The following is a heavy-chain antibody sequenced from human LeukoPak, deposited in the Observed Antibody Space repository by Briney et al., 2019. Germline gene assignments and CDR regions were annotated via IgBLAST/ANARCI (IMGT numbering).Heavy chain of an antibody. J-gene: IGHJ4*02. CDR1: GLTFRSYT. V-gene: IGHV3-21*06. Sequence: GGSLRLSCSGSGLTFRSYTMTWVRQAPGKGLEWVSSIDGDGTLKYYADSLKGRFTISGDNANNSVYLQMNSLTADDSGLYFCARDYSSGWFGKGAYWGQGTRVLVSS. D-gene: IGHD6-19*01. CDR2: IDGDGTLK. CDR3: ARDYSSGWFGKGAY.